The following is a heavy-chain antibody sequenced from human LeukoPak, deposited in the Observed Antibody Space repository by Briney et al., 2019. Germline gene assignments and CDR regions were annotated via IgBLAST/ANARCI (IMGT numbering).Heavy chain of an antibody. CDR2: ISAYNGNT. D-gene: IGHD2-2*01. CDR1: GYTFTSYG. Sequence: ASVKVSCKASGYTFTSYGISWVRQAPGQGLEWMGWISAYNGNTNYAQKLQGRVTMTADTSTSTAYMELRSLRSDDTAVYYCARGDLGYCSSTSCSSADYWGQGTLVTVSS. CDR3: ARGDLGYCSSTSCSSADY. J-gene: IGHJ4*02. V-gene: IGHV1-18*01.